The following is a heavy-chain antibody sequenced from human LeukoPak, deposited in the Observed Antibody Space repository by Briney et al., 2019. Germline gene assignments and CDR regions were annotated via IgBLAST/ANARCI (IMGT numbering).Heavy chain of an antibody. V-gene: IGHV3-23*01. Sequence: GGSLRLSCAASGFTFDDYGMSWVRQAPGKGLEWVSAVSGSGGSTYYADSVKGRFTISRDNAKNSLYLQMNSLRAEDTAVYYCARGYDFWSGYHIDYWGQGTLVTVSS. CDR2: VSGSGGST. CDR3: ARGYDFWSGYHIDY. D-gene: IGHD3-3*01. J-gene: IGHJ4*02. CDR1: GFTFDDYG.